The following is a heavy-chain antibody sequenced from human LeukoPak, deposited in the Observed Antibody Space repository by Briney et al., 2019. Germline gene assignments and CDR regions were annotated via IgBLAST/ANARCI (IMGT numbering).Heavy chain of an antibody. CDR1: GFTVSSNY. CDR2: IYSGGST. D-gene: IGHD3-22*01. J-gene: IGHJ4*02. Sequence: GGSLRLSCAASGFTVSSNYMSWVRQAPGKGLEWVSVIYSGGSTYYADSVKGRFTISRDNSKNTLYLQMNSLRAEDTAVYYCARVRSSGYYVFDYWGQGTLVTVSS. V-gene: IGHV3-53*01. CDR3: ARVRSSGYYVFDY.